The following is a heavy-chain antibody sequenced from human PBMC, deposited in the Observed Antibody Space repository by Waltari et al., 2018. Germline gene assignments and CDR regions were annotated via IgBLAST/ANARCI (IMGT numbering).Heavy chain of an antibody. CDR2: ISWDGGST. V-gene: IGHV3-43*01. CDR1: GFTFDDYT. CDR3: AKDGYTAMDSDYFDY. Sequence: EVQLVESGGVVVQPGGSLRLSCAASGFTFDDYTMHWVRHAPGKGLEWVSLISWDGGSTYYADSVKGRFTISRDNSKNSLYLQMNSLRTEDTALYYCAKDGYTAMDSDYFDYWGQGTLVTVSS. D-gene: IGHD5-18*01. J-gene: IGHJ4*02.